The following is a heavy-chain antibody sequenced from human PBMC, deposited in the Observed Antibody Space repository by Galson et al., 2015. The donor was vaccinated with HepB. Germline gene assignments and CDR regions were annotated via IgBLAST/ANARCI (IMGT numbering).Heavy chain of an antibody. J-gene: IGHJ6*02. D-gene: IGHD2-21*01. CDR2: ISNDGSVK. CDR3: AKDSIASSGAGWGMDV. V-gene: IGHV3-30*18. Sequence: SLRLSCAASRYTFTRYGMHWVRQAPGKGLEWLAFISNDGSVKHNANSVKGRFTIFRDNSRNTLYLQMNSLRPEDTAVYYCAKDSIASSGAGWGMDVWGQGTTVTVSS. CDR1: RYTFTRYG.